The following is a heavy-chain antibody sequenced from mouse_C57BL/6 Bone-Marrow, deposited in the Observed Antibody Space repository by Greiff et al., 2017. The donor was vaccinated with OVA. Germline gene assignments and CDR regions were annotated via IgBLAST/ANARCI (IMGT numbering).Heavy chain of an antibody. CDR2: IDPSDSYI. J-gene: IGHJ4*01. D-gene: IGHD1-1*01. V-gene: IGHV1-69*01. CDR1: GYTFTSYW. CDR3: ARSNYYGRRGYAMDY. Sequence: QVQLQQPGAELVMPGASVKLSCKASGYTFTSYWMHWVKQRPGQGLEWIGEIDPSDSYINYNQKFKGKSTLTVDKSSSTAYMQLSSLTSEDSAVYYCARSNYYGRRGYAMDYWGQGTSVTVSS.